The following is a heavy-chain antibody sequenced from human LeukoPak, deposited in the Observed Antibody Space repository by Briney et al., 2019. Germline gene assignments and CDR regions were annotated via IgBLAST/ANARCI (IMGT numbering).Heavy chain of an antibody. CDR1: GCRFTRYW. D-gene: IGHD2-2*01. V-gene: IGHV5-51*01. CDR2: IYPGEYDT. Sequence: GGALEISLKGSGCRFTRYWIGWGRPRPGKGVGGGGSIYPGEYDTRYSPSFEGQVTISADTSISTAYLQWSSLKASDTAMYYCARGIVVVPAAHDAFDIWGQGTMVTVSS. CDR3: ARGIVVVPAAHDAFDI. J-gene: IGHJ3*02.